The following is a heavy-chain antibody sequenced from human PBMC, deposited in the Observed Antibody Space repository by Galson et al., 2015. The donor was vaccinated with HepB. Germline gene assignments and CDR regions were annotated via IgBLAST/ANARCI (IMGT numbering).Heavy chain of an antibody. D-gene: IGHD3-10*01. Sequence: SLRLSCAASGFTFSSYGMHWVRQAPGKGLEWVAVISYDGSNKYYADSVKGRFTISRDNSKNTLYLQMNSLRAEDTAVYYCAKEIWFGELFDFDYWGQGTLVTVSS. CDR3: AKEIWFGELFDFDY. CDR2: ISYDGSNK. CDR1: GFTFSSYG. J-gene: IGHJ4*02. V-gene: IGHV3-30*18.